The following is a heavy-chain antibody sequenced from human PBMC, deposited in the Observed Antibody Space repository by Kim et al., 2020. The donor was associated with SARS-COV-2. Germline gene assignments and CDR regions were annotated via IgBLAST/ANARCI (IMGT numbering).Heavy chain of an antibody. D-gene: IGHD6-13*01. CDR3: ARDRSPYSSSWYYY. V-gene: IGHV3-11*05. Sequence: ASAVKGRFTISGDNAKNSLYLQMNSLRAEDTAVYYCARDRSPYSSSWYYYWGQGTLVTVSS. J-gene: IGHJ4*02.